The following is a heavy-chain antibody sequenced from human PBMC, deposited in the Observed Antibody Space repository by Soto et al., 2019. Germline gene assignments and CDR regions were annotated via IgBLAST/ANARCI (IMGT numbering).Heavy chain of an antibody. D-gene: IGHD4-17*01. CDR2: IYYSGST. CDR3: ARHGLVGDSSPYWYFDL. CDR1: GGSISSGGYY. J-gene: IGHJ2*01. Sequence: SETLSLTCTVSGGSISSGGYYWSWIRQHPGKGLEWIGYIYYSGSTYYNPSLKSRVTISVDTSKNQFSLKLSSVTAADTAVYYCARHGLVGDSSPYWYFDLWGRGTLVTVSS. V-gene: IGHV4-39*01.